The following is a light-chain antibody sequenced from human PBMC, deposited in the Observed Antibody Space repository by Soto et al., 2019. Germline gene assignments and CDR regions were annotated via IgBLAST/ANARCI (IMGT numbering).Light chain of an antibody. J-gene: IGLJ2*01. CDR2: SNN. V-gene: IGLV1-44*01. Sequence: QPVLTQPPSASGTPGQRVTISCSGSSSNIGSNTVNWYQQLPGTAPKLLIYSNNQRPSGVPDRFSGSKSGTSVSLAISGLQSEDEADYYCAAWDDSLNGPNVVFGGGTKLTVL. CDR1: SSNIGSNT. CDR3: AAWDDSLNGPNVV.